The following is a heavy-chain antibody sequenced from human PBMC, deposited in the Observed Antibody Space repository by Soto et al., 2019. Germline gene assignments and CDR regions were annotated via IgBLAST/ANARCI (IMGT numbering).Heavy chain of an antibody. D-gene: IGHD6-13*01. V-gene: IGHV1-46*01. CDR2: INPSGGST. CDR1: GYTFTSYY. Sequence: SVKVSCKASGYTFTSYYMHWVRQAPGQGLEWMGIINPSGGSTSYAQKFQGRVTMTRDTSTSTVYMELSSLRSEDTAVYYCARGPPRIAAAGTGVYWGQGTLVTVSS. J-gene: IGHJ4*02. CDR3: ARGPPRIAAAGTGVY.